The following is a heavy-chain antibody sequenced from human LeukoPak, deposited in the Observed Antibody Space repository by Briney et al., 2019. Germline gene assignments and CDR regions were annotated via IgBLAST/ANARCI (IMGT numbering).Heavy chain of an antibody. Sequence: GGSLRPSCAASGLTFSSYGMSWVRQAPGRGLEWVSAISTTGGTTYYADAVKGGFTISRDNSNNTLDLQMNSLRAEDTALYFCAKDTIIVIPGPYSWLDSWGQGALVTGSS. CDR1: GLTFSSYG. J-gene: IGHJ5*01. D-gene: IGHD1-26*01. CDR3: AKDTIIVIPGPYSWLDS. CDR2: ISTTGGTT. V-gene: IGHV3-23*01.